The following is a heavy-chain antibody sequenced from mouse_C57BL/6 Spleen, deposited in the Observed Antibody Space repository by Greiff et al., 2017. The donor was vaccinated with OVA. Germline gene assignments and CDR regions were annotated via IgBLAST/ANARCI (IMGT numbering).Heavy chain of an antibody. J-gene: IGHJ1*03. D-gene: IGHD1-1*01. CDR2: SYWDADT. CDR3: ARGDYGSRSYWYFDD. CDR1: GFSLSTSGLG. V-gene: IGHV8-12*01. Sequence: QVTLKVSGPGILQSSQTLSLTCSFSGFSLSTSGLGVSWIRQPSGKGLEWLAHSYWDADTRSNPSLKRRLTISKDTSRNQVIIKISGVDTAETATYYWARGDYGSRSYWYFDDWGTGTTVTVSS.